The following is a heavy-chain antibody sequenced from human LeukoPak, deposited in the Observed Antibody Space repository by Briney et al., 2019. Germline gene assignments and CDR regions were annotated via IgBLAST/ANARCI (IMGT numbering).Heavy chain of an antibody. CDR1: GYSISSGYY. Sequence: SETLSLTCTVSGYSISSGYYWGWIRQPPGKGLEWIGEINHSGSTNYNPSLKSRVTISVDTSKNQFSLKLSSVTAADTAVYYCWTYYYGSGSYYRRSDYWGQGTLVTVSS. CDR2: INHSGST. J-gene: IGHJ4*02. CDR3: WTYYYGSGSYYRRSDY. D-gene: IGHD3-10*01. V-gene: IGHV4-38-2*02.